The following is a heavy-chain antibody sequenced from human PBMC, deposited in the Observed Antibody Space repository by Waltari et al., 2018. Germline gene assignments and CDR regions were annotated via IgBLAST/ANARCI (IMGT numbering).Heavy chain of an antibody. Sequence: QVQLVQSVAEVKKPVASVKVSCKASGYTFTGYYMHWVRQAPGPGLEWMGRINPNSGGTNYAQKFQCRVTMTRDTSISTAYMELSRLRSDDTAVYYCAREMGFLEWIPTSPVYYYYMDVWGKGTTVTVSS. CDR2: INPNSGGT. D-gene: IGHD3-3*01. CDR1: GYTFTGYY. V-gene: IGHV1-2*06. CDR3: AREMGFLEWIPTSPVYYYYMDV. J-gene: IGHJ6*03.